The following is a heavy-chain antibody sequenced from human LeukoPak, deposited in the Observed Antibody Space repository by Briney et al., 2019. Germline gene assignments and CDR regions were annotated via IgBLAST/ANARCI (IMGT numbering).Heavy chain of an antibody. CDR1: GYTFTGYY. J-gene: IGHJ4*02. CDR2: INSNTGGT. Sequence: ASVKVSCKASGYTFTGYYMHWVRQAPGQGLEWMGWINSNTGGTNYAQKFQGRVTMTRDTSISIAYMELSRLRSDDAAVYYCARGTGWYTPMDSWGQGTLVTVSS. V-gene: IGHV1-2*02. D-gene: IGHD6-19*01. CDR3: ARGTGWYTPMDS.